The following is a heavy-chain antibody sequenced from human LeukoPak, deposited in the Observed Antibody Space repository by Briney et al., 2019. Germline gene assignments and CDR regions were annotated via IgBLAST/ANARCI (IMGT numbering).Heavy chain of an antibody. J-gene: IGHJ4*02. CDR3: ARDKFYSSSYFDY. V-gene: IGHV3-30*02. Sequence: GGSLRLTCAASGFTFSSYGMHWVRQAPGKGLEWVAFIRYDGSNKYYADSVKGRFTISRDNSKNTLYLQMNSLRAEDTAVYYCARDKFYSSSYFDYWGQGTLVTVSS. CDR2: IRYDGSNK. D-gene: IGHD6-13*01. CDR1: GFTFSSYG.